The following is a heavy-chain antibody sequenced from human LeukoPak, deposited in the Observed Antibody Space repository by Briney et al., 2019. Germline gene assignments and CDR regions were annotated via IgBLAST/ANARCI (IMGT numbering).Heavy chain of an antibody. CDR1: GFSVSSSF. D-gene: IGHD6-13*01. V-gene: IGHV3-53*01. J-gene: IGHJ6*02. Sequence: GGSLRLSCAASGFSVSSSFMSWVRQAPGKGLEWVSVIYSIGSTFYADSVKGRFTISRDNSKNTLYLHMNSLRTEDTAVYYCARGEQQLALDGYRYYGLDVWGQGTTVTVSS. CDR2: IYSIGST. CDR3: ARGEQQLALDGYRYYGLDV.